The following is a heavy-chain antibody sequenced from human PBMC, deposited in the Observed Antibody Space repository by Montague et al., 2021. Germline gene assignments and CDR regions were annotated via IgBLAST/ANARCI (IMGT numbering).Heavy chain of an antibody. D-gene: IGHD2-2*02. CDR1: GASFNYGDYY. J-gene: IGHJ4*02. CDR3: ARDVGRYTLVGYFDS. V-gene: IGHV4-31*03. CDR2: IHYTGYT. Sequence: TLSLTCNVSGASFNYGDYYWTWIRQHPGKGLEWIGYIHYTGYTQYNPSLNSRLTLSVDTSKNQFSLMLNSVTAADTAVYYCARDVGRYTLVGYFDSWGQGTRVIVSS.